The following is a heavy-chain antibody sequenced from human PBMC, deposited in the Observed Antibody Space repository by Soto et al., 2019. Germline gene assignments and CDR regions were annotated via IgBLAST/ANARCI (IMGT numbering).Heavy chain of an antibody. CDR3: ARDPNGWANYYYYGMDV. D-gene: IGHD2-8*01. Sequence: QVQLVESGGAWSRLGGSLGLPGPRSGFTFIGYAMHGSRQPPAKGREGGAVIWYDGSNKYYADSVKGRFTISRDNSKNTLYLQMNSLRAEDTAVYYCARDPNGWANYYYYGMDVWGQGTTVTVSS. CDR2: IWYDGSNK. CDR1: GFTFIGYA. J-gene: IGHJ6*02. V-gene: IGHV3-33*01.